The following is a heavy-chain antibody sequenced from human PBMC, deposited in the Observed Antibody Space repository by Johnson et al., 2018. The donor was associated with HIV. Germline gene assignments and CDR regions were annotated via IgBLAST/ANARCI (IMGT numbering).Heavy chain of an antibody. V-gene: IGHV3-74*02. Sequence: EKLVESGGGLVQPGGSLRLSCAVSGFSFSNYWMEWVRQAPGKGLVWVSRIKSDGSSTTYADCVKGRFTISRDNAKNSLYLQMNSLRAEDTAVYYCARGEQWSLLGAFDIWGQGIMVTVSS. J-gene: IGHJ3*02. CDR1: GFSFSNYW. D-gene: IGHD6-19*01. CDR2: IKSDGSST. CDR3: ARGEQWSLLGAFDI.